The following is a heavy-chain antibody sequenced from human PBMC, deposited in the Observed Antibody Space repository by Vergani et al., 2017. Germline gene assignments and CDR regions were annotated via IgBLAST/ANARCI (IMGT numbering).Heavy chain of an antibody. Sequence: VQLAESGGGRVQPGRSLRLSCAASGFSFSSHAIHWVRQAPGKGLEWVSAISGSGGSTYYADSVKGRFTISRDNSKNTLYLQMNSLRAEDTAVYYCAKELRYDFWSGYYGPLDYWGQGTLVTVSS. D-gene: IGHD3-3*01. CDR2: ISGSGGST. V-gene: IGHV3-23*04. J-gene: IGHJ4*02. CDR1: GFSFSSHA. CDR3: AKELRYDFWSGYYGPLDY.